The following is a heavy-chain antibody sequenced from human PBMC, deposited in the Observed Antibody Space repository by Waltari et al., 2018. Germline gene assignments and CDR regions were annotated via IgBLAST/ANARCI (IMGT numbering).Heavy chain of an antibody. CDR3: ASRDIVGDYSVPYYFAY. D-gene: IGHD1-26*01. V-gene: IGHV4-34*01. CDR2: INHSRST. J-gene: IGHJ4*02. CDR1: GSSFSTYV. Sequence: QVQLQQWGAGLLKPSETLSLTCAVYGSSFSTYVRSWIRRPPGKGLEWIGEINHSRSTNYNPSLKSRVTILLDTSKNQFSLKLSSVNAADTAVYYCASRDIVGDYSVPYYFAYWGQGGLVTVSS.